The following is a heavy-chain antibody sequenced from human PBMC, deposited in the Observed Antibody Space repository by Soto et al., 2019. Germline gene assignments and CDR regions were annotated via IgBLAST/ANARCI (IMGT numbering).Heavy chain of an antibody. J-gene: IGHJ6*02. D-gene: IGHD3-3*01. CDR2: IIPIFGTA. CDR1: GGTLSSYA. V-gene: IGHV1-69*13. CDR3: ARTLIPIFGVVTKNYYYGMDV. Sequence: GASVKVSCTASGGTLSSYAISWVRQAPGQGLEWMGGIIPIFGTANYAQKFQGRVTITADESTSTAYMELSSLRSEDTAVYYCARTLIPIFGVVTKNYYYGMDVWGQGTTVTVSS.